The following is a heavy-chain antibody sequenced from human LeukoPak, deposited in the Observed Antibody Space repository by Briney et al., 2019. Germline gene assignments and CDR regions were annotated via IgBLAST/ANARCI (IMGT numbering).Heavy chain of an antibody. CDR3: ARDRAYYYGSGSSDDY. Sequence: GGSLRLSCAASGFSFSSYGMHWVRQAPGKGLEWVAFIRYDGSNKYYADSVKGRFTISRDNSKNTLYLQMNSLRAEDTAVYYCARDRAYYYGSGSSDDYWGQGTLVTVSS. J-gene: IGHJ4*02. CDR2: IRYDGSNK. D-gene: IGHD3-10*01. CDR1: GFSFSSYG. V-gene: IGHV3-30*02.